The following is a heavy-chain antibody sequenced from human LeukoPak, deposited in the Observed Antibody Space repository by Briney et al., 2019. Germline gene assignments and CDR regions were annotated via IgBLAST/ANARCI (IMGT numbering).Heavy chain of an antibody. CDR2: IYYRGNT. J-gene: IGHJ4*02. V-gene: IGHV4-39*01. Sequence: SSETLSLTCTASGGSLSSSPYCRAWIRQPPGRGLEWIGSIYYRGNTYHNPSLKSRVTISVDTSKDQFSLSVISVTAADTAVYFRARPTTGPATQGYDSWGQGILVTVAS. D-gene: IGHD1-1*01. CDR3: ARPTTGPATQGYDS. CDR1: GGSLSSSPYC.